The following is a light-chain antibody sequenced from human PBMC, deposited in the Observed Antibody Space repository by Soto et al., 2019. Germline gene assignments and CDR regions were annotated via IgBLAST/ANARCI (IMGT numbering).Light chain of an antibody. V-gene: IGKV3-20*01. CDR3: QQYGTSHT. CDR1: QSLITRY. Sequence: EIALTQSPGTLSLFPGERATLSCRASQSLITRYLAWYQQKPGQAPRLLIYGASSRATGIPDRFSGSGSGTDFTLTISRLEPEYFAVYSCQQYGTSHTFGQGTRLEIK. J-gene: IGKJ5*01. CDR2: GAS.